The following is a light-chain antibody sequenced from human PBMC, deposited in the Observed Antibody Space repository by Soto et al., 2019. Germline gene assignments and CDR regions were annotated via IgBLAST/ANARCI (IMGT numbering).Light chain of an antibody. V-gene: IGKV3-15*01. J-gene: IGKJ2*01. CDR3: QQYNDCPLFT. CDR1: QSVSGN. CDR2: GAS. Sequence: EIVMTQSPDTLAVSPGERVTLSCRASQSVSGNLAGYQQKPGQAPRLLIYGASTRATGIPDRFSGSGSGTEFALTISSLQSEDFAVYHCQQYNDCPLFTFGQGTKLEIK.